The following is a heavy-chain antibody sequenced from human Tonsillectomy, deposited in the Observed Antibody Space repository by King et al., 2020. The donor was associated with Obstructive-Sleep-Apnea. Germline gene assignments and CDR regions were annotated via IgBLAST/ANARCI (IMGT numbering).Heavy chain of an antibody. J-gene: IGHJ4*02. CDR3: ARHRGVEDYGGYGDYFDY. CDR1: GDSINNYY. CDR2: MYYSGNT. Sequence: LQLQESGPGLVKPSETLSLTCTVSGDSINNYYWSWIRQPPGKGLEWIGYMYYSGNTNYKPSLNSRVTISADTSKIQFSLRLSSVTAAATAVYYCARHRGVEDYGGYGDYFDYWGQGTLVTVSS. D-gene: IGHD5-12*01. V-gene: IGHV4-59*08.